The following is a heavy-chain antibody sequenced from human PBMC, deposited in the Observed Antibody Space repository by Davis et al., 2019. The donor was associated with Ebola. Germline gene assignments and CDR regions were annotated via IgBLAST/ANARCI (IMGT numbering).Heavy chain of an antibody. D-gene: IGHD1-26*01. J-gene: IGHJ3*02. CDR2: IYYSGST. CDR3: ARWPLEGSPGAFDI. Sequence: PSETLSLTCTVSGGSISSYYWSWIRQPAGKGLEWIGYIYYSGSTYYNPSLKSRVTISVDTSKNQFSLKLSSVTAADTAVYYCARWPLEGSPGAFDIWGQGTMVTVSS. CDR1: GGSISSYY. V-gene: IGHV4-59*08.